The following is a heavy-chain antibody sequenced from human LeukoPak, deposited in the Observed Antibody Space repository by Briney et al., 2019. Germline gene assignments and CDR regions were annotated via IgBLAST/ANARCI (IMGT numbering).Heavy chain of an antibody. V-gene: IGHV5-51*01. CDR2: VYPGDSDA. CDR1: GYSFTNYW. D-gene: IGHD1-26*01. J-gene: IGHJ4*02. CDR3: ARRGVGATKNNFDY. Sequence: GESLKISCKGSGYSFTNYWIGWVRQTPGKGLEWMGVVYPGDSDARYSPSFQGQVTISSDKSITTAYLQWSSLKASDTAVYYCARRGVGATKNNFDYWGQGTLVTVSS.